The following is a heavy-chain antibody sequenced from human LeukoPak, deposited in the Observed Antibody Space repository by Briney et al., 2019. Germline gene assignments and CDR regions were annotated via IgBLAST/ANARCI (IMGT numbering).Heavy chain of an antibody. J-gene: IGHJ3*02. CDR1: GFTFSSYA. V-gene: IGHV3-23*01. D-gene: IGHD6-6*01. CDR2: ISGSGGST. Sequence: PGGSLRLSCAASGFTFSSYAMSWVRQAPGKGLEWVSAISGSGGSTYYADSVKGRFTISRDNSKNTLYLQMNSLRAEDTAVYYCAKAIDMLVRESDAFDIWGQGTMVTVSS. CDR3: AKAIDMLVRESDAFDI.